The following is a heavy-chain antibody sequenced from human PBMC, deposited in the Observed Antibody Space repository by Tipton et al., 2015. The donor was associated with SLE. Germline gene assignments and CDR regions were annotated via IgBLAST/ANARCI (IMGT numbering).Heavy chain of an antibody. CDR1: GGSFSSYY. CDR2: MYYSGIT. D-gene: IGHD3-3*01. J-gene: IGHJ5*02. Sequence: TLSLTCAVYGGSFSSYYWSWIRQTPGKGLEWIGYMYYSGITNYNPSLNSRVTISVDTSKNQFSLKVNSVTAAGTAVYYCARGSPFMEWERNWFDPWGQGTLVTVSS. V-gene: IGHV4-59*01. CDR3: ARGSPFMEWERNWFDP.